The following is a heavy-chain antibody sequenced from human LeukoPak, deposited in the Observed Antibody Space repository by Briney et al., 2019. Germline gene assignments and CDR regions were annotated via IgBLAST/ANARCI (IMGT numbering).Heavy chain of an antibody. J-gene: IGHJ4*02. CDR2: INPDNGDT. V-gene: IGHV1-2*02. Sequence: GASVKVSCKASGYTFTGNYMHWVRQAPGQGLEWMGWINPDNGDTNYAPKFQGRVTMTRDTSISTAYMELSRLRSDDTAVYYCASELIDTGSYFLVCDYWGQGTLATVSS. CDR3: ASELIDTGSYFLVCDY. CDR1: GYTFTGNY. D-gene: IGHD1-26*01.